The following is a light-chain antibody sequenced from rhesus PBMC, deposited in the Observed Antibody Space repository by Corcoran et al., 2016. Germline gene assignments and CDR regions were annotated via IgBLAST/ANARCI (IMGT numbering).Light chain of an antibody. Sequence: SYELTQPPSVSVSPGQTARITCGGHNLGNKYVHWYRQKPPQAPVLVMYYDSERPSGIPARLSGSKSGNTAALTISGVEAGDEADYYCQVWDSATDQHVFGGGTRLTVL. CDR1: NLGNKY. CDR3: QVWDSATDQHV. V-gene: IGLV3-36*02. CDR2: YDS. J-gene: IGLJ1*01.